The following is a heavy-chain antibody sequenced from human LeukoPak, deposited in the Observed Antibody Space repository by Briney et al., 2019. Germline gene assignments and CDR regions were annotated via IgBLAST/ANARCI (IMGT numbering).Heavy chain of an antibody. CDR3: ARDQEDSYGSFLFDY. Sequence: SETLSLTCTVSGYSIGSGFHWGWIRQPPGKGLEWIGSKYHTGSTYYNPSLRSRVTISVDSSKNQFSLKLSSVTAADTAVFYCARDQEDSYGSFLFDYWGQGTLVTVSS. V-gene: IGHV4-38-2*02. J-gene: IGHJ4*02. D-gene: IGHD5-18*01. CDR2: KYHTGST. CDR1: GYSIGSGFH.